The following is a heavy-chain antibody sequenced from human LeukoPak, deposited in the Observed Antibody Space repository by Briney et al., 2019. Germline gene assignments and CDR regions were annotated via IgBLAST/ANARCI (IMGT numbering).Heavy chain of an antibody. CDR1: GGSISSSSYY. CDR3: ARGLNDSWTGENY. J-gene: IGHJ4*02. V-gene: IGHV4-39*07. D-gene: IGHD3-3*01. Sequence: SETLSLTCTVSGGSISSSSYYWGWIRQPPGEGLEWIGEINHSGSTNYNPSLKSRVTISLDTSKSQFSLKVRYVTAADTAVYYCARGLNDSWTGENYWGQGTLVTASS. CDR2: INHSGST.